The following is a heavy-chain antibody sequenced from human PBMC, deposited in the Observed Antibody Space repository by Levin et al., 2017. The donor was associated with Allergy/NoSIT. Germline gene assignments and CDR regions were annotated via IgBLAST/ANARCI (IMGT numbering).Heavy chain of an antibody. J-gene: IGHJ6*03. Sequence: ASVKVSCKASGYTFKNYGISWVRQALGQGLEWMGWISTHNGNTNYAQSFQGRVTMTTDTSTSTADMELRSLISDDTAVYYCARFVVTPVSYFYMDVWGKGTTVTVSS. D-gene: IGHD2-2*01. CDR3: ARFVVTPVSYFYMDV. V-gene: IGHV1-18*01. CDR2: ISTHNGNT. CDR1: GYTFKNYG.